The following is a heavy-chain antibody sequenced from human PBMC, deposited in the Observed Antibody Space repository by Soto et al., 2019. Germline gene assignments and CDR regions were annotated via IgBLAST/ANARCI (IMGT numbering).Heavy chain of an antibody. V-gene: IGHV3-74*01. CDR1: GFTFSNYW. J-gene: IGHJ5*02. CDR2: IKTDGSTT. Sequence: GGSLRLSCAASGFTFSNYWMHWVRQAPGKGLVWVSRIKTDGSTTNYADSVKGRFTISRDNAKNTLYLQMNSLRVEDTAVYFCTRERFDPWGQGTLVTVSS. CDR3: TRERFDP.